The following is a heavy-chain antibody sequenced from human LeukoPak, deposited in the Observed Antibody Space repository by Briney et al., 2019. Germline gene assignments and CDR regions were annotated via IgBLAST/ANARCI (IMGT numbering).Heavy chain of an antibody. Sequence: SVKVSCKASGGSFSDYSISWVRQAPGQGREWMGRIIAILDTAHYAQKFQGRFTITADKSTTTVYMELSSLRSDDTAVYYCVRSGYDYDWFDPWGQGTLVTVSS. D-gene: IGHD5-12*01. CDR2: IIAILDTA. CDR3: VRSGYDYDWFDP. V-gene: IGHV1-69*08. J-gene: IGHJ5*02. CDR1: GGSFSDYS.